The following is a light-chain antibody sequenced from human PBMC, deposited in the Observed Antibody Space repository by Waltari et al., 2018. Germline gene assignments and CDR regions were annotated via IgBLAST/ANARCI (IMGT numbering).Light chain of an antibody. CDR1: QTISYTT. CDR2: GAS. J-gene: IGKJ1*01. V-gene: IGKV3-20*01. CDR3: PHYGTSSWT. Sequence: EIVLTQSPGTLYLSPGDRATLSCRSSQTISYTTLAWYQQKPGQGPRLLIYGASNRPTGVPSRFSGSGSGQDFTLAISRLEPDDFAVYYCPHYGTSSWTFGQGTKVEVK.